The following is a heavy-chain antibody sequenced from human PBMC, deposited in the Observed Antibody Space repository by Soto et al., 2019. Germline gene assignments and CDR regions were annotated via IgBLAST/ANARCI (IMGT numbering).Heavy chain of an antibody. CDR1: GFTFDDYG. J-gene: IGHJ6*02. Sequence: PGGSLRLSCAASGFTFDDYGMSWVRQAPGKGLEWVSGINWNGGSTGYADSVKGRFTISRDNAKNSLYLQMNSLRAEDTALYYCAREGAGGYYYHYGLAVWGQGTTVTVAS. CDR3: AREGAGGYYYHYGLAV. D-gene: IGHD1-26*01. CDR2: INWNGGST. V-gene: IGHV3-20*04.